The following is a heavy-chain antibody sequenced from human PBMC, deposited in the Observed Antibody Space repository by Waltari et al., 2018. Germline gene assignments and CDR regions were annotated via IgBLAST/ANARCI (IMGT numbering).Heavy chain of an antibody. Sequence: QLQLQESGPGLVKPSETLSLTCTVSGGSISSSSYYWGWIRQPPGKGLEWIGSIYYSGSTYYNPSLKSRVTISVDTSKNQFSLKLSSVTAADTTVYYCARDEFEGTFDYWGQGTLVTVSS. J-gene: IGHJ4*02. D-gene: IGHD1-1*01. CDR2: IYYSGST. CDR3: ARDEFEGTFDY. CDR1: GGSISSSSYY. V-gene: IGHV4-39*07.